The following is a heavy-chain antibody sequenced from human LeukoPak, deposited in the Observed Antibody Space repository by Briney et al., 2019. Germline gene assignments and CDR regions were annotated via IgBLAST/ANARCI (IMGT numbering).Heavy chain of an antibody. J-gene: IGHJ6*02. CDR2: ISYDGSNE. D-gene: IGHD3-3*01. V-gene: IGHV3-30*03. Sequence: GGSLRLSCAASGFTFSTYGMHWVRQAPGKGLEWVAVISYDGSNEYYADSVKGRFTISRDNSKNTLYLQMSSLRDEDTAVYYCASLRFLEWLAMDVWGQGTTVTVSS. CDR3: ASLRFLEWLAMDV. CDR1: GFTFSTYG.